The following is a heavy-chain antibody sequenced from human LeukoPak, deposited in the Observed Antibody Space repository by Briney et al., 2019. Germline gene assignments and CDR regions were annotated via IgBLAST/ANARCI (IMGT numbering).Heavy chain of an antibody. CDR2: INPSGGST. D-gene: IGHD3-3*01. Sequence: ASVTVSCMASGYTFTSYYMHWVRHAPGQGLEWMGIINPSGGSTSYTQKFQGRVTMTRDTSTSTVYMELSSLRSEDTAVYYCAREGFPPKISDFWSGLGPYYYYGMDVWGQGTTVTVSS. CDR3: AREGFPPKISDFWSGLGPYYYYGMDV. CDR1: GYTFTSYY. V-gene: IGHV1-46*01. J-gene: IGHJ6*02.